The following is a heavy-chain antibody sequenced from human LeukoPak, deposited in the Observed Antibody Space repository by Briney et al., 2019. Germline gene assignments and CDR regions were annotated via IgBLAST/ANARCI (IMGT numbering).Heavy chain of an antibody. CDR3: AREAVDYGSGSYYKGYYFNY. Sequence: APVKVSCKASGYTFTDYYMHWVRQAPGQGLEWMGWINPNSGGANYAQKFQGRVTMTRDTSISTAYMELSRLRSDDTAMYYCAREAVDYGSGSYYKGYYFNYWGQGTLVTVSS. D-gene: IGHD3-10*01. CDR2: INPNSGGA. J-gene: IGHJ4*02. V-gene: IGHV1-2*02. CDR1: GYTFTDYY.